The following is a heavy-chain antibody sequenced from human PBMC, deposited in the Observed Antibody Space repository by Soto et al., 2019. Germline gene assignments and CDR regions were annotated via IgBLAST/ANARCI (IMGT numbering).Heavy chain of an antibody. Sequence: QVQLKESGPGLVKPSETLSLTCNVSGGPIKTGDYYWNWIRQPPGKGLEWIGYVFYSGATNYSPSLKSLAAISMDTSKNQFSLSLTSVTAADTAVYYCARAGFSYGHLLFWGQGIRVTVST. CDR3: ARAGFSYGHLLF. V-gene: IGHV4-30-4*01. D-gene: IGHD3-10*01. CDR2: VFYSGAT. J-gene: IGHJ4*02. CDR1: GGPIKTGDYY.